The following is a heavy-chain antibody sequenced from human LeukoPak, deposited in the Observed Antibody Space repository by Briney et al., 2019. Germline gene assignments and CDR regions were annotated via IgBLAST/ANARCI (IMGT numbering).Heavy chain of an antibody. V-gene: IGHV4-39*01. CDR1: GGSISSSSYY. D-gene: IGHD3-10*01. J-gene: IGHJ2*01. CDR3: ARQDLRGYHYGSGRHFDL. Sequence: SETLSLTCTVSGGSISSSSYYWGWIRQPPGKGLEWIGSFYYSESTYYNPSLKNRVTISVDTSKNQFSLKLSSVTAADTAVYYCARQDLRGYHYGSGRHFDLWGRGTLVTVSS. CDR2: FYYSEST.